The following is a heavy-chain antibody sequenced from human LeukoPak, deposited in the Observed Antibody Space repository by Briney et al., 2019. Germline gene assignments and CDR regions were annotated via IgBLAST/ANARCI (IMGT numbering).Heavy chain of an antibody. CDR1: GFTFGDYA. J-gene: IGHJ4*02. V-gene: IGHV3-64*02. CDR2: ISYHGHNG. CDR3: AREGHTYGSDY. D-gene: IGHD3-10*01. Sequence: PGGSLRLFCAASGFTFGDYAMHWVRQAPGKGLEYVSSISYHGHNGYYGESVKGRFTISRDNGKNSLYLQMNSLRADDTAVYYCAREGHTYGSDYWGQGTLVTVSS.